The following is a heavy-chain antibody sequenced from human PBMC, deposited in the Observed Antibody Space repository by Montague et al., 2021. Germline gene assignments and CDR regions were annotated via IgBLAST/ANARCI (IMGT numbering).Heavy chain of an antibody. CDR2: INGFGTNT. Sequence: SLRLSCAASGFTFSLYAMSWVRQAPGKGLEWVSRINGFGTNTYYADSVKGRFTISRDNSKNTLDLQMNSLRAEDTAVYYCAKDSVSSWAAPYYYYMDVWGKGTPVPVSS. D-gene: IGHD6-13*01. J-gene: IGHJ6*03. CDR3: AKDSVSSWAAPYYYYMDV. V-gene: IGHV3-23*01. CDR1: GFTFSLYA.